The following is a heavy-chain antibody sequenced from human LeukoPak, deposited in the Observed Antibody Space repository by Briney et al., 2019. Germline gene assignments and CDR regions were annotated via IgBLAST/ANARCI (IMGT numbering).Heavy chain of an antibody. CDR1: GGSFSGYY. Sequence: SETLSLTCAVYGGSFSGYYWSWIRQPPGKGLEWIGEINHSGSTNYNPSLKSRVTISVDKSKNQFSLKLSSVTAADTAVYYCAVVDTSMVGPGYWGQGTLVTVSS. V-gene: IGHV4-34*01. CDR2: INHSGST. J-gene: IGHJ4*02. CDR3: AVVDTSMVGPGY. D-gene: IGHD5-18*01.